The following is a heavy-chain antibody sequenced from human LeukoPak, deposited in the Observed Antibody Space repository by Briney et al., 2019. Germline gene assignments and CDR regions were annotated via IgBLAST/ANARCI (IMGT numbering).Heavy chain of an antibody. D-gene: IGHD2-2*01. V-gene: IGHV4-38-2*02. J-gene: IGHJ4*02. Sequence: SETLSLTCTASGYSISSGNYWDWIRQPPGKGLEWIGSIYHSGSTYYNPSLKSRVTISVDTSKNQFSLKLSSVTAADTAVYYCAKRYCSSTTCYDDRGAFDYWGQGTLVTVSS. CDR3: AKRYCSSTTCYDDRGAFDY. CDR2: IYHSGST. CDR1: GYSISSGNY.